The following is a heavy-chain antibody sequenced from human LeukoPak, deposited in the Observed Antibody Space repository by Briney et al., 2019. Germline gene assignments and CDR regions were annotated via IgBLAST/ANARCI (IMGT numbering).Heavy chain of an antibody. Sequence: GGSLRLSCAASGFTFSSYGMHWVRQAPGKGLEWVAFIRYDGSNKYYADSVKGRFTISRDNAKNSVYLQMNSLRAEDTAVYYCARRYYDSSGYPKFYYYYYMDVWGKGTTVTVSS. D-gene: IGHD3-22*01. J-gene: IGHJ6*03. CDR3: ARRYYDSSGYPKFYYYYYMDV. CDR2: IRYDGSNK. CDR1: GFTFSSYG. V-gene: IGHV3-30*02.